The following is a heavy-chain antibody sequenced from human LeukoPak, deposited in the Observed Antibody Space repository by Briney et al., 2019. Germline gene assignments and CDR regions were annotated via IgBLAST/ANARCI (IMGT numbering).Heavy chain of an antibody. CDR1: GFTFSSYA. Sequence: GGSLRLSCAASGFTFSSYAMSWVRQAPGKGLEWVSSISSSSSYIYYADSVKGRFTISRDNAKNSLYLQMNSPRAEDTAVYYCARDGGFVVVPAALGGMDVWGQGTTVTVSS. CDR3: ARDGGFVVVPAALGGMDV. J-gene: IGHJ6*02. CDR2: ISSSSSYI. V-gene: IGHV3-21*01. D-gene: IGHD2-2*01.